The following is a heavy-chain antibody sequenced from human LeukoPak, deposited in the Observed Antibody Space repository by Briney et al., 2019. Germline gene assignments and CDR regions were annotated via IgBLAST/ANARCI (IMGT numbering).Heavy chain of an antibody. CDR3: AKEGGHGYYYYYYYMDV. V-gene: IGHV3-21*04. CDR1: GFTFSSYN. D-gene: IGHD1-26*01. J-gene: IGHJ6*03. Sequence: GGSLRLSCAASGFTFSSYNMNWVRQAPGKGLEWVSSITSSSSYTFYADSVKGRFTISRDNAKNSLYLQMNSLRAEDTAVYYCAKEGGHGYYYYYYYMDVWGKGTTVTVSS. CDR2: ITSSSSYT.